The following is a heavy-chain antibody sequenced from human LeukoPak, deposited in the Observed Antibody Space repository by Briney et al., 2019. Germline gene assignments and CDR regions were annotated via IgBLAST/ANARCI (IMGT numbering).Heavy chain of an antibody. D-gene: IGHD3-22*01. CDR1: GYSFTSYW. CDR3: ARRRYYYDSSGIRSYYFDY. J-gene: IGHJ4*02. Sequence: GASLKISCKGSGYSFTSYWIGWVRPLPGKGLEWVGINYPGDSDTRYSPSLQGQVTISADKSISTAYLQWSSLKAADTAMYYCARRRYYYDSSGIRSYYFDYWGQETLVTVSS. V-gene: IGHV5-51*01. CDR2: NYPGDSDT.